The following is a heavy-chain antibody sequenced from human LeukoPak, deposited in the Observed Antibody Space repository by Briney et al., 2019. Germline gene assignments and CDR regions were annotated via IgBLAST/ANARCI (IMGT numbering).Heavy chain of an antibody. D-gene: IGHD4-11*01. Sequence: SETLSLTCTVSGDSIRSFHWSWIRQPPGKGLEWIASMYYNGNTYYNPSLKSRVTISVDTSKNQFSLKLSSVTAADTAVYYCARDYSVSYFDYWGQGTLVTVSS. CDR2: MYYNGNT. V-gene: IGHV4-59*01. J-gene: IGHJ4*02. CDR1: GDSIRSFH. CDR3: ARDYSVSYFDY.